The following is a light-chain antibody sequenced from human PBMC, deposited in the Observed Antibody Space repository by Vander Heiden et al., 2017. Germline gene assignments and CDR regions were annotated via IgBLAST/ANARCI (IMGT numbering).Light chain of an antibody. Sequence: DSALIQSPLPLPVTPEEPASTSCSSSQTLLHSDGYNNQDWYLHTPGQSPPLLIYVGSKRGAGLPNRCSGSGGGTDFTLKSSRVEDEDVGVYYCMQDRKTRTFGQGTKLEIK. V-gene: IGKV2-28*01. J-gene: IGKJ2*01. CDR1: QTLLHSDGYNN. CDR3: MQDRKTRT. CDR2: VGS.